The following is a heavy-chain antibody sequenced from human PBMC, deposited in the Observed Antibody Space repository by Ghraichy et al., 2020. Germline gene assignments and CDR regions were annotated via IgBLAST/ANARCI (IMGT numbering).Heavy chain of an antibody. CDR2: ISTSGSTT. CDR1: GFTFSGYE. CDR3: VRALRYSSASGY. V-gene: IGHV3-48*03. D-gene: IGHD6-19*01. Sequence: GGSLRLSCAASGFTFSGYEMNWVRQAPGKGLEWISFISTSGSTTYYADSVKGRFTISRDNAKNSLYLQMNSLRVEDSAVYYCVRALRYSSASGYWGRGTLVTASS. J-gene: IGHJ4*02.